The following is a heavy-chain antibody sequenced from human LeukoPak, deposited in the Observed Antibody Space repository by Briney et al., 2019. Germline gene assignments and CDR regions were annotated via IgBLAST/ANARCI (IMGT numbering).Heavy chain of an antibody. D-gene: IGHD3-22*01. CDR1: GGSFSGYY. CDR2: IYHSGST. J-gene: IGHJ4*02. CDR3: ARQVVREDSSGYYYEFYFDY. Sequence: SETLSLTCAVYGGSFSGYYWSWIRQPPGKGLEWIGSIYHSGSTYYNPSLKSRVTISVDTSKNQFSLKLSSVTAADTAVYYCARQVVREDSSGYYYEFYFDYWGQGTLVTVSS. V-gene: IGHV4-34*01.